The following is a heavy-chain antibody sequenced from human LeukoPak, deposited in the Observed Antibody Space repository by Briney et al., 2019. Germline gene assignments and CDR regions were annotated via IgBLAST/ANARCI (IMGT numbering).Heavy chain of an antibody. D-gene: IGHD1-1*01. J-gene: IGHJ4*02. Sequence: GGSLRLSCAASGFTFSSYAMSWVRQAPGKGLEWVSIISGSGDYTNYADSVKGRFTISRDNSKNTFYVQMNSLRAEDTAVYYCAKGNRSGSENWGQGTLVTVYS. CDR3: AKGNRSGSEN. V-gene: IGHV3-23*01. CDR2: ISGSGDYT. CDR1: GFTFSSYA.